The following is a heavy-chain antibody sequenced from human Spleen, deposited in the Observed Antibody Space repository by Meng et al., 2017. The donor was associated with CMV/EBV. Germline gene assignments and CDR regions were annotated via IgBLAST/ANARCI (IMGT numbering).Heavy chain of an antibody. Sequence: SETLSLTCAVYGGSFSGYYWNWIRQSPGKGLEWIGEINHSGKTTYNSSLKSRITMSLDTSKNQFSLKLSSVTAADTAMYYCARIQGVAAAGYYFDYWGQGTLVTVSS. V-gene: IGHV4-34*10. D-gene: IGHD6-13*01. CDR2: INHSGKT. J-gene: IGHJ4*02. CDR3: ARIQGVAAAGYYFDY. CDR1: GGSFSGYY.